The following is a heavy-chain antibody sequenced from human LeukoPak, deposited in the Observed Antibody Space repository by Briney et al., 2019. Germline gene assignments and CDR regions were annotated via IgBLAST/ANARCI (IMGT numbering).Heavy chain of an antibody. CDR1: GYTFTSYY. D-gene: IGHD6-13*01. V-gene: IGHV1-46*01. CDR3: ARALEQLVLYYFDY. Sequence: GASVKVSCKASGYTFTSYYMHWVRQAPGHGLEWRGIINPSVGSTSYAQKFQGRVTMTRDTSTSTVYTELSSLRSEDTAVYYCARALEQLVLYYFDYWGQGTLVTVSS. J-gene: IGHJ4*02. CDR2: INPSVGST.